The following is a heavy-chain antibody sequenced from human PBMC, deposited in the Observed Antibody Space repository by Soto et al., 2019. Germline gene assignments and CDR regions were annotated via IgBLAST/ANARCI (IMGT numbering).Heavy chain of an antibody. Sequence: EVQLVESGGGLIQPGGSLKLSCAASGFTVGNNYMSWVRQATGKGLEWVSLIYSTGTTKYADSVKGRFTVSRDNAKNTLYLQMNSLRAEDTAVYYCAKDGRGSGSHYNSFSYWGQGTLVTVSS. D-gene: IGHD3-10*01. J-gene: IGHJ4*02. V-gene: IGHV3-53*01. CDR2: IYSTGTT. CDR3: AKDGRGSGSHYNSFSY. CDR1: GFTVGNNY.